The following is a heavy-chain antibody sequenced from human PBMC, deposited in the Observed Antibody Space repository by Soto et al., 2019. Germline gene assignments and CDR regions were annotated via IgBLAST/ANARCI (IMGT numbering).Heavy chain of an antibody. V-gene: IGHV3-48*04. D-gene: IGHD5-12*01. Sequence: EVQLVESGGGLVQPGGSLRLSCRASGFTFTDHSMNWVRHAPGKGLEWLSYINDISNAIHYADSVKGRFAMSRDNAKKSVFLQMNSLRGEDTGVYYCARDRPTTSTADLWGQGTVVTVSS. CDR3: ARDRPTTSTADL. CDR1: GFTFTDHS. J-gene: IGHJ3*01. CDR2: INDISNAI.